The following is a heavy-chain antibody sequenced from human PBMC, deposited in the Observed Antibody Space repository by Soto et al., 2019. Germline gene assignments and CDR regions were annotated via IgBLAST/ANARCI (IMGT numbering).Heavy chain of an antibody. CDR2: ISYDGSNK. J-gene: IGHJ2*01. CDR3: ARDVASAPHWYFDL. D-gene: IGHD6-13*01. Sequence: QVQLVESGGGVVQPGRSLRLSCAASGFTFSSYAMHWVRQTPGKVLEWVAIISYDGSNKYYADSVKGRFTISRDNSKNTLYLQMNSLRAEDTAVYYCARDVASAPHWYFDLWGRGTLVTVSS. V-gene: IGHV3-30-3*01. CDR1: GFTFSSYA.